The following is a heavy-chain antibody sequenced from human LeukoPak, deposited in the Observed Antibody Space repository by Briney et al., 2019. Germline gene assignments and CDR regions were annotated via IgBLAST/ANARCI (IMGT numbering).Heavy chain of an antibody. J-gene: IGHJ3*02. CDR1: GYTFTSYG. CDR3: ARDLYSYGYNPSSYDAFDI. Sequence: ASVKVSCKASGYTFTSYGISWVRQAPGQGLEWMGWISAYSGNTNYAQKLQGRVTMTTDTSTSTAYMELSSLRSEDTAVYYCARDLYSYGYNPSSYDAFDIWGQGTMVTVSS. CDR2: ISAYSGNT. D-gene: IGHD5-18*01. V-gene: IGHV1-18*01.